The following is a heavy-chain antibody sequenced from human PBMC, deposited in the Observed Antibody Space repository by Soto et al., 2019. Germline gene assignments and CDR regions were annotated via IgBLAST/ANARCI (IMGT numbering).Heavy chain of an antibody. D-gene: IGHD4-17*01. CDR3: AKERATTTAFDY. Sequence: GGSLRLSCAAYGFTFSRDGMSWVRQAPGKGLEWVSLITDNGGSTYYADSVKGRFTISRDNTKNTLFLQMNSLRAEDTAVYYCAKERATTTAFDYWGQGALVTVSS. V-gene: IGHV3-23*01. J-gene: IGHJ4*02. CDR1: GFTFSRDG. CDR2: ITDNGGST.